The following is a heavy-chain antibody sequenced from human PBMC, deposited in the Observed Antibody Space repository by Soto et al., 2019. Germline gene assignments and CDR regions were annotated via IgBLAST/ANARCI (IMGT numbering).Heavy chain of an antibody. J-gene: IGHJ6*02. CDR2: INHSGST. D-gene: IGHD3-10*01. CDR1: GGSFSGYY. Sequence: SETLSLTCAVYGGSFSGYYWSWIRQPPGKGLERIGEINHSGSTNYNPSLKSRVTISVDTSKNQFSLKLSSVTAADTAVYYCARYGTVVRGVNYVLDFWAQGSSVIGSS. V-gene: IGHV4-34*01. CDR3: ARYGTVVRGVNYVLDF.